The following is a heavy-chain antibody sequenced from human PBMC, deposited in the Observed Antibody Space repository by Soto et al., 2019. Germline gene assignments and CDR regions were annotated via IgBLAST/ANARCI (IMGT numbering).Heavy chain of an antibody. CDR1: GGTFSSYA. J-gene: IGHJ6*02. Sequence: ASVKVSCKASGGTFSSYAISWVRQAPGQGLEWMGGIIPILGIANYAQKFQGRVTITADKSTSTAYMELSSLRSEDTAVYYCARRAVSGSYWDGGDYYYGMDVWGQGTTVTVSS. CDR3: ARRAVSGSYWDGGDYYYGMDV. CDR2: IIPILGIA. V-gene: IGHV1-69*10. D-gene: IGHD1-26*01.